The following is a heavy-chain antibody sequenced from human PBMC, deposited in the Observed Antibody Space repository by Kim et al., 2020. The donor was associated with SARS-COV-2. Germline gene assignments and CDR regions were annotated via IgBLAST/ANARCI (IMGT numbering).Heavy chain of an antibody. CDR3: QACQLPEGTVGSIGYYYGMDV. CDR2: ISSSSSYI. J-gene: IGHJ6*02. CDR1: GFTFSSYS. V-gene: IGHV3-21*01. Sequence: GGSLRLSCAASGFTFSSYSMNWVRQAPGKGLEWVSSISSSSSYIYYADSVKGRFTISRDNAKNSLYLQMNSLRAEDTAVYYCQACQLPEGTVGSIGYYYGMDVWGQGTTVTVSS. D-gene: IGHD1-26*01.